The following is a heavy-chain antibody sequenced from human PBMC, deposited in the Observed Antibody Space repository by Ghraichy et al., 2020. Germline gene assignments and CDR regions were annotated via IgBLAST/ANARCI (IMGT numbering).Heavy chain of an antibody. CDR3: ARLSSTIFGVVYY. CDR1: GGSISSSSYY. Sequence: SETLSLTCTVSGGSISSSSYYWGWIRQPPGKGLEWIGSIYYSGSTYYNPSLKSRVTISVDTSKNQFSLKLSSVTAADTAVYYCARLSSTIFGVVYYWGQGTLVTVS. D-gene: IGHD3-3*01. J-gene: IGHJ4*02. CDR2: IYYSGST. V-gene: IGHV4-39*01.